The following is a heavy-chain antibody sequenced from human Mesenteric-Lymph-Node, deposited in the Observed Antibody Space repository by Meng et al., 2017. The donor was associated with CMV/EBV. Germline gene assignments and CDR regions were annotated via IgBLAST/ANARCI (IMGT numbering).Heavy chain of an antibody. J-gene: IGHJ5*02. CDR3: AETAGATWFDP. CDR2: IYIDGPT. D-gene: IGHD1-14*01. V-gene: IGHV3-66*01. CDR1: GVTVDSNC. Sequence: LSCAAYGVTVDSNCLNWVRQAPGKGLEWVSVIYIDGPTYYADSVKGRFTISRDNSENTLFLQMNSLRAEDTAVYHCAETAGATWFDPWGQGTLVTVSS.